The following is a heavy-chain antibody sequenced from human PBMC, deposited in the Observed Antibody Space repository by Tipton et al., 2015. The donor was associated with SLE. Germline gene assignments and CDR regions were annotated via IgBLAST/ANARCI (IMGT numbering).Heavy chain of an antibody. Sequence: SLRLSCAASGFTFNDQRMTWIRQAPGKGLEWVSYISSSGSTIYYADSVKGRFTISRDNAKNSLYLQMNSLRAEDTAVYYCATAARPPYYYYYMDVWGKGTTVTVSS. CDR2: ISSSGSTI. CDR3: ATAARPPYYYYYMDV. D-gene: IGHD6-6*01. V-gene: IGHV3-11*01. J-gene: IGHJ6*03. CDR1: GFTFNDQR.